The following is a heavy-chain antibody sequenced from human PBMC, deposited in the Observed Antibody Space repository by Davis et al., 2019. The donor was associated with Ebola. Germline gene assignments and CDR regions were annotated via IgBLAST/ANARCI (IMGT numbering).Heavy chain of an antibody. CDR3: ARDYCTGGVCYRTLDY. J-gene: IGHJ4*02. D-gene: IGHD2-8*02. CDR1: GFTVRSNY. Sequence: SLKISCAASGFTVRSNYMSWVRPAPGKGLEWVSYISSSSSYTNYADSVKGRFTISRDNAKNTLYLQMNSLRAEDTAVYYCARDYCTGGVCYRTLDYWGQGTLVTVSS. V-gene: IGHV3-11*06. CDR2: ISSSSSYT.